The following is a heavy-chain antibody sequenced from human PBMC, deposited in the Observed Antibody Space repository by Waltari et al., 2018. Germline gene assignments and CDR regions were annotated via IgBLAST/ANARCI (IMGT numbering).Heavy chain of an antibody. Sequence: QVQLQESGPGLVKPSETLSLTCAVSGYSISSGYYWGWIRQPPGKGLEWIGSIYHLGSTYSNPSLKSRVTISVDTSKNQFSLKLSSVTAADTAVYYCARQRDYIWGSYRRGDYFDYWGQGTLVTVSS. CDR1: GYSISSGYY. J-gene: IGHJ4*02. V-gene: IGHV4-38-2*01. CDR3: ARQRDYIWGSYRRGDYFDY. D-gene: IGHD3-16*02. CDR2: IYHLGST.